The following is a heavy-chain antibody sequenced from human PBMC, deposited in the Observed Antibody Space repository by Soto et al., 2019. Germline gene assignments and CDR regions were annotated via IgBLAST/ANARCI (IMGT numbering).Heavy chain of an antibody. CDR2: INPNSGGT. V-gene: IGHV1-2*04. CDR3: ARGEGYNFGWYFDY. Sequence: ASVKVSCKASGYTFTGYYMHWVRQAPGQGLERMGWINPNSGGTNYAQKFQGWVTMTRDTSISTAYMELSRLRSDDTAVYYCARGEGYNFGWYFDYWGQGTLVTVSS. CDR1: GYTFTGYY. J-gene: IGHJ4*02. D-gene: IGHD1-1*01.